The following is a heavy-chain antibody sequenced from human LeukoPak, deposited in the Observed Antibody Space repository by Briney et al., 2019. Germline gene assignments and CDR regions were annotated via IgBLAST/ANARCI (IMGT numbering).Heavy chain of an antibody. CDR1: GGSFSGYY. CDR3: ARHIGGYYGSGSAYNWFDP. Sequence: SETLSLTCAVYGGSFSGYYWSWIRQPPGKGLEWIGEINHSGSTNYNPSLKSRVTISVDTSKNQFSLKLSSVTAADTAVYYCARHIGGYYGSGSAYNWFDPWGQGTLVTVSS. V-gene: IGHV4-34*01. CDR2: INHSGST. D-gene: IGHD3-10*01. J-gene: IGHJ5*02.